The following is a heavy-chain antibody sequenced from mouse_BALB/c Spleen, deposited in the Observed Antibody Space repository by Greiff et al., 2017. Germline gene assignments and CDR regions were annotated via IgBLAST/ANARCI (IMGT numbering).Heavy chain of an antibody. CDR1: GYSFTGYN. V-gene: IGHV1S34*01. J-gene: IGHJ4*01. CDR2: ISCYNGAT. Sequence: LVKTGASVKISCKASGYSFTGYNMHWVKQSHGKSLEWIGYISCYNGATSYNQKFKGKATFTVDTSSSTAYMQFNSLTSEDSAVYHCARGHYYGSSEDAMDYWGQGTSVTVSS. CDR3: ARGHYYGSSEDAMDY. D-gene: IGHD1-1*01.